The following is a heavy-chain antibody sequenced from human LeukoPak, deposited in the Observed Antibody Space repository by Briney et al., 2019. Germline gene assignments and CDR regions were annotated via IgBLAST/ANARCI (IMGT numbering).Heavy chain of an antibody. CDR3: ARDRSRFITIFGVVIPSSHGMDV. D-gene: IGHD3-3*01. Sequence: GGSLRLSCAASGFTFSSYSMNWVRQAPGKGLEWVSSISSSSSYIYSADSVKGRFTISRDTAKNSLSLQINSLRAEDTAVYYCARDRSRFITIFGVVIPSSHGMDVWGQGTTVTVSS. V-gene: IGHV3-21*01. CDR2: ISSSSSYI. CDR1: GFTFSSYS. J-gene: IGHJ6*02.